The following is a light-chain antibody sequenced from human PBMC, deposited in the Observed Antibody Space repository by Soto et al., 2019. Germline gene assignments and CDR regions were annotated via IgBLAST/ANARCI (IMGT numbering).Light chain of an antibody. CDR2: EVS. CDR1: SSDVGGYNY. V-gene: IGLV2-14*01. J-gene: IGLJ1*01. CDR3: SSYTSSTAYV. Sequence: QSVRTRPASVSGSPGQAITISCTGTSSDVGGYNYVSWYQLHPGKAPKLMVYEVSNRPSGVSNRFSGSKSGNTASLTISGLQAEDEADYYCSSYTSSTAYVYGTGTKVTVL.